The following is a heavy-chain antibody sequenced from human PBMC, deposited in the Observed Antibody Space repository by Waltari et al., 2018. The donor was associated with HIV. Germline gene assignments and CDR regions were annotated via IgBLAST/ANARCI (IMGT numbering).Heavy chain of an antibody. CDR1: GYIFLNYG. CDR3: ARGLGGSYYYGVDV. J-gene: IGHJ6*02. Sequence: VPLVQPGAEGKSPRASVRASCQTSGYIFLNYGFSWVRQAPGQGLEWLGWISGYNANTNYAQRLQGRVTLTTDTSTSTAYMELRSLRSDDTAVYYCARGLGGSYYYGVDVWGQGTTVTVS. V-gene: IGHV1-18*01. CDR2: ISGYNANT.